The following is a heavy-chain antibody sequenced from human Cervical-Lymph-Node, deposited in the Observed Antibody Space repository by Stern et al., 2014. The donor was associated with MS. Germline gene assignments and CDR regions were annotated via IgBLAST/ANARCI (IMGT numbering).Heavy chain of an antibody. Sequence: QVQLQESGPGLVKPSETLSLTCTVSGGSISSYYWSWIRQPPGKGLEWIGYIYYSGSTNYNPSLKSRVTISVDTSKNQFSLKLSSVTAADTAVYYCARASIAAAGFYYYYYGMDVWGQGTTVTVSS. CDR3: ARASIAAAGFYYYYYGMDV. D-gene: IGHD6-13*01. V-gene: IGHV4-59*01. CDR1: GGSISSYY. J-gene: IGHJ6*02. CDR2: IYYSGST.